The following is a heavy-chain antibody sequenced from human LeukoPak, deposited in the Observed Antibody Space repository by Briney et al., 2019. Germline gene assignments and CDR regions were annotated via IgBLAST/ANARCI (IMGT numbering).Heavy chain of an antibody. CDR2: IYYSGTT. Sequence: KPSGTLSLTCTVSGGSISSSSDYWGWIRQPPGKGLEWIGNIYYSGTTNYNPSLKSRVTISVDTSKNQFSLNLSSVTAADTAAYYCAGRRARPTRPDVFNIWGQGTMVTVSS. CDR3: AGRRARPTRPDVFNI. J-gene: IGHJ3*02. V-gene: IGHV4-39*01. CDR1: GGSISSSSDY. D-gene: IGHD6-6*01.